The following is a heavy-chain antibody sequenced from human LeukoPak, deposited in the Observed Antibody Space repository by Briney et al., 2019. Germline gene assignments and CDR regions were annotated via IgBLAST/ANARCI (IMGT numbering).Heavy chain of an antibody. CDR3: TRLQLATDRVDCSSTSCYKDY. CDR1: GFTFSGSA. Sequence: PGGSLKLSCAASGFTFSGSAMHWVRQASGEGLEWVGRIRSKANSYATAYAASVKGRFTISRDDSKNTAYLQMNSLKTEDTAVYYRTRLQLATDRVDCSSTSCYKDYWGQGTLVTVSS. J-gene: IGHJ4*02. V-gene: IGHV3-73*01. CDR2: IRSKANSYAT. D-gene: IGHD2-2*02.